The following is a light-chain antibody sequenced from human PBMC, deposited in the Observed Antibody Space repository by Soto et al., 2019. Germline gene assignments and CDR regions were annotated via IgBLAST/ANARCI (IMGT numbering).Light chain of an antibody. CDR2: LEGSGSY. J-gene: IGLJ2*01. CDR3: ETWDSNTVV. V-gene: IGLV4-60*03. CDR1: SGHSSYI. Sequence: QPVLTQSSSASACLGSSVKLTCTLRSGHSSYIIAWHQQQPGKAPRYLMKLEGSGSYNKGSGVPDRFSGSSSGADRYLTISNLQSEDEADYYCETWDSNTVVFGGGTKLTVL.